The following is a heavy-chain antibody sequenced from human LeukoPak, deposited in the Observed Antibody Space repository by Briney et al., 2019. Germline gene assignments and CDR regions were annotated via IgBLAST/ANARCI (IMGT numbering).Heavy chain of an antibody. D-gene: IGHD5-12*01. CDR3: ARERYSGYDWFDY. CDR1: GGSISSYY. V-gene: IGHV4-59*01. J-gene: IGHJ4*02. CDR2: IYYSGST. Sequence: SETLSLTCTVSGGSISSYYWSWIRQPPGKGLEWIGYIYYSGSTNYNPSLKSRVTISVDTPKNQFSLKLSSVTAADTAVYYCARERYSGYDWFDYWGQGTLVTVSS.